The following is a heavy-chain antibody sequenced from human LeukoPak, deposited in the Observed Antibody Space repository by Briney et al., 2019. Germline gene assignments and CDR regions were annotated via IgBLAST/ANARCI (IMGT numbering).Heavy chain of an antibody. CDR2: TYYRSKWYN. CDR1: GDSVSSNSAA. D-gene: IGHD3-22*01. Sequence: SQTLSLTCAISGDSVSSNSAAWNWIRQSPSRGLEWLGRTYYRSKWYNDYAVSVKSLITINPDTSKNQFSLQLNSVTPEDTAVYYCARETYYYDSSGYYLLDYWGQGTLVTVSS. J-gene: IGHJ4*02. V-gene: IGHV6-1*01. CDR3: ARETYYYDSSGYYLLDY.